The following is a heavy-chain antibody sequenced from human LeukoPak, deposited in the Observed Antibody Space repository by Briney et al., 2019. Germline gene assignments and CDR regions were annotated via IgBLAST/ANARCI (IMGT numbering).Heavy chain of an antibody. Sequence: PGGSLRLSCAASGFTFSNYAMSWVRQAPGKGLEWVSSISPGGGSTYFADSVKGRFALSRDNSRNTLYLQMNSLRAEDTAVYYCAKVLVGATKDYWGQGTLVTVSS. V-gene: IGHV3-23*01. CDR3: AKVLVGATKDY. CDR2: ISPGGGST. J-gene: IGHJ4*02. CDR1: GFTFSNYA. D-gene: IGHD1-26*01.